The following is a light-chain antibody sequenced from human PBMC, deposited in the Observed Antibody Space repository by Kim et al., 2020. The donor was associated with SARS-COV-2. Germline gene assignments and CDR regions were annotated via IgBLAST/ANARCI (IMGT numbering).Light chain of an antibody. CDR3: AAWDYGMSGPV. J-gene: IGLJ3*02. CDR2: RNN. V-gene: IGLV1-47*01. CDR1: SSSIGSNY. Sequence: QWFSISCSGSSSSIGSNYVYWSQQLPGTAPNLLIYRNNQRPSGVPARFSGSKSGTSASLAISGLRSQDEADYYCAAWDYGMSGPVFGGGTQLTVL.